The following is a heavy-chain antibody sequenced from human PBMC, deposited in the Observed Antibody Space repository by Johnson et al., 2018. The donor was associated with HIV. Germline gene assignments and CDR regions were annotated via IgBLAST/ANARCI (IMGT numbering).Heavy chain of an antibody. CDR2: IYTCGNT. CDR3: ARGRSGILILDDACDI. V-gene: IGHV3-66*01. D-gene: IGHD1-14*01. CDR1: GFTVTSHY. J-gene: IGHJ3*02. Sequence: VQLVESGGGVVQPGRSLRLSCAASGFTVTSHYMSWVRQAPGMGLEWVSVIYTCGNTYYANSVKDRFTISRDISKNTLYLEMNIMRAEDTAVYYCARGRSGILILDDACDIWGQGTMVTVSS.